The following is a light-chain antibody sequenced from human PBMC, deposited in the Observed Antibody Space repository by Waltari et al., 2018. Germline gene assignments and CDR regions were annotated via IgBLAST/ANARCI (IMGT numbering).Light chain of an antibody. CDR1: SSNIGAGLN. V-gene: IGLV1-40*01. J-gene: IGLJ2*01. CDR3: QSYDISLSSVV. Sequence: QSVLTQPPSVSGAPGQRVTISCTGSSSNIGAGLNVHWYQQLPGTAPKLLIYVNRNRPSGVPDRFSGSKSGTSASLAITGLQAEDEADYYCQSYDISLSSVVFGGGTTLTVL. CDR2: VNR.